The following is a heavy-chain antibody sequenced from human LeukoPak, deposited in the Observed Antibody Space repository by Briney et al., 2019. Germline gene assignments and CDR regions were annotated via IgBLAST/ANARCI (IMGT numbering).Heavy chain of an antibody. Sequence: PSETLSLTCTVSGGSISSGGYYWSWIRQHPGKGLEWIGYIYYSGSTYYNPSLKSRVTISVDTSKNQFSLKLSSVTAADTAVYYCARASYYYDSSGYALDYWGQGTLVTVSS. V-gene: IGHV4-31*03. D-gene: IGHD3-22*01. CDR3: ARASYYYDSSGYALDY. CDR1: GGSISSGGYY. CDR2: IYYSGST. J-gene: IGHJ4*02.